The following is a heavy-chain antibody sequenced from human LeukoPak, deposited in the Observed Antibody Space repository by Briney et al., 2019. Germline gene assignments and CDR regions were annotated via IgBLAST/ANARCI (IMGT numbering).Heavy chain of an antibody. CDR3: AGHVDFSRFDP. Sequence: SSETLSLTCTVSSASISSSSYYWGWIRQPPGKGLEWIGSIFYSGTTYYNPSLKSRVTISVDTSKNQFSLRVSSVTAADTAVYYCAGHVDFSRFDPWGQGTLVTVSS. J-gene: IGHJ5*02. D-gene: IGHD3-3*01. CDR2: IFYSGTT. CDR1: SASISSSSYY. V-gene: IGHV4-39*01.